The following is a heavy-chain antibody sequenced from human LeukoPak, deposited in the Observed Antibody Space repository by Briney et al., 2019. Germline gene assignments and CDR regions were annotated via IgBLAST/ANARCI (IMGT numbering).Heavy chain of an antibody. Sequence: GGSLRLSCAASGFTFSNARMNWVRQGPGKGLEWVGHIETKADGGTADYAAPVKGRFTVSRDDLKDTLYLQMDSLKTEDTAVYYCMTDYRGYWGQGTQVTVSS. J-gene: IGHJ4*02. CDR2: IETKADGGTA. V-gene: IGHV3-15*04. D-gene: IGHD3-16*02. CDR3: MTDYRGY. CDR1: GFTFSNAR.